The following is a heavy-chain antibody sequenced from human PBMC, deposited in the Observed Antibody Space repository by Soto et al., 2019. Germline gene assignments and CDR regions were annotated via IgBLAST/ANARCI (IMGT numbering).Heavy chain of an antibody. CDR3: ARKRMGIWIDP. J-gene: IGHJ5*02. D-gene: IGHD6-13*01. V-gene: IGHV4-59*01. CDR2: SYYSGST. Sequence: SETLSLTCTVSGGSISSYYWSWIRQPPGKGLEWIGYSYYSGSTNYNPSLKSWVTISVDTSKNQFSLKLSSVTAADTAVYYCARKRMGIWIDPWGQGTLVTVSS. CDR1: GGSISSYY.